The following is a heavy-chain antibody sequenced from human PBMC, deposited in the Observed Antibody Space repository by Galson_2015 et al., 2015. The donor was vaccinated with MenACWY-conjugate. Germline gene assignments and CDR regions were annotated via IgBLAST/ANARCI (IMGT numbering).Heavy chain of an antibody. V-gene: IGHV3-7*01. Sequence: SLRLSCAASGFTFSNFWMSWVRQAPGKELEWVASIKQDGSEKYLVDSVKGRFTISRDNAENPLFLQMNSLRAEDTAVYYCARERWVRGVSFDQWGQGTLVTVSS. D-gene: IGHD3-10*01. CDR2: IKQDGSEK. J-gene: IGHJ4*02. CDR3: ARERWVRGVSFDQ. CDR1: GFTFSNFW.